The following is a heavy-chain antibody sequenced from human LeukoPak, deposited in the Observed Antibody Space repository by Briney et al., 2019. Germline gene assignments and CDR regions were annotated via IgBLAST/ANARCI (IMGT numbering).Heavy chain of an antibody. CDR2: IKSKSDGGTT. Sequence: GSLRLSCAASGFTFSNAWMSWVRQAPGKGLEWVGRIKSKSDGGTTYYTTPVKGRFTISRDDSRNTFFLQMNSLKTEDTAVYYCVTGIAVAAYWGQGTLVTVSS. V-gene: IGHV3-15*01. CDR1: GFTFSNAW. CDR3: VTGIAVAAY. J-gene: IGHJ4*02. D-gene: IGHD6-19*01.